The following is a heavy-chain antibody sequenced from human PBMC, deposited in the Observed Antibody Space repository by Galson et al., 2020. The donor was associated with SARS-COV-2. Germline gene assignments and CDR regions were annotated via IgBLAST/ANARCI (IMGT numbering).Heavy chain of an antibody. V-gene: IGHV3-23*01. D-gene: IGHD3-10*01. CDR3: AKDYDGSGSYSDAFDI. J-gene: IGHJ3*02. CDR1: GFTFSSYA. CDR2: ISGSGGST. Sequence: GGSLSLSCAASGFTFSSYAMSWVRQAPGKGLEWVLAISGSGGSTYYADSVKGRFTISRDNSKNTLYLQMNSLRAEDTAVYYCAKDYDGSGSYSDAFDIWGQGTMVTVSS.